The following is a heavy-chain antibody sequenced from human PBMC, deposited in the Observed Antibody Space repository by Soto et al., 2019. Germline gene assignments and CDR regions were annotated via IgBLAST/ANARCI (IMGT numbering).Heavy chain of an antibody. Sequence: SETLSLTCTVSGGSVRSYYWSWIRQPPGRALEWIGSIYYSGNTNYNPSLKSRVTMSVDTSKNQFSLKLSSVTAADTAVYYCATNDYGDYYFFDYWGQGTLVTVSS. V-gene: IGHV4-59*02. J-gene: IGHJ4*02. CDR3: ATNDYGDYYFFDY. D-gene: IGHD4-17*01. CDR2: IYYSGNT. CDR1: GGSVRSYY.